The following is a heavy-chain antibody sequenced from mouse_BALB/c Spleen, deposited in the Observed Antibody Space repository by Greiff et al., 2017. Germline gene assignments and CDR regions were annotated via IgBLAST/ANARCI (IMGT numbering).Heavy chain of an antibody. CDR3: ARGYYGSFDY. Sequence: DVMLVESGGGLVKPGGSLKLSCAASGFTFSSYAMSWVRQSPEKRLEWVAEISSGGSYTYYPDTVTGRFTISRDNAKNTLYLEMSSLRSEDTAMYYCARGYYGSFDYWGQGTTLTVSS. J-gene: IGHJ2*01. D-gene: IGHD1-2*01. CDR2: ISSGGSYT. V-gene: IGHV5-9-4*01. CDR1: GFTFSSYA.